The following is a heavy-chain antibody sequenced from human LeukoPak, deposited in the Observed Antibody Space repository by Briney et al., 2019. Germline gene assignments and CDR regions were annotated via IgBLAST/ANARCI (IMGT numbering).Heavy chain of an antibody. Sequence: KSGGSLSLLCAASGFTFSDYYMSWIRQAPGEGPEWISYISLTSAYTNYAHSVKGRFTISRDNAKNSLYLQMNRLRAEDTAIYYCARDHGGPAAINAFDIWGQGTVVTVSS. J-gene: IGHJ3*02. D-gene: IGHD2-2*01. CDR2: ISLTSAYT. V-gene: IGHV3-11*06. CDR3: ARDHGGPAAINAFDI. CDR1: GFTFSDYY.